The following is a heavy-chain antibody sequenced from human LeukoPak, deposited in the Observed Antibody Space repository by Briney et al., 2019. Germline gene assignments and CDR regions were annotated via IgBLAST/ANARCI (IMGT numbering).Heavy chain of an antibody. J-gene: IGHJ4*02. V-gene: IGHV4-59*01. CDR3: ARAGYSSYYFDY. CDR2: IYYSGST. CDR1: GGSISSYY. D-gene: IGHD6-19*01. Sequence: SETLSLTCTVSGGSISSYYWSCIRQPPGKGLEWIGYIYYSGSTNYNPSLKSRVTISVDTSKNQFSLKLSSVTAADTAVYYCARAGYSSYYFDYWGQGTLVTVSS.